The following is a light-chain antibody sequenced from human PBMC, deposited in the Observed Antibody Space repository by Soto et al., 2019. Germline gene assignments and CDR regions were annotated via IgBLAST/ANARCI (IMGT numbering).Light chain of an antibody. J-gene: IGKJ1*01. CDR3: HQTAGSLTWT. V-gene: IGKV1-39*01. CDR2: GAS. CDR1: QSIRYS. Sequence: DIQLTQAPSSLSASVGDRVTITCRASQSIRYSLNWYQQRPGEAPKLLIYGASNLQSGVPPRFSGSGSGTDFALTISSVQPEDFAKYYCHQTAGSLTWTFGQGTRVEAK.